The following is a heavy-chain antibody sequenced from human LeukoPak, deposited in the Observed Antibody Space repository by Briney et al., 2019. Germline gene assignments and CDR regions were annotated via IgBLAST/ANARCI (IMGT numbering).Heavy chain of an antibody. Sequence: PGRSLRLSCAASGFTFSSYGMHWVRQAPGKGLEWVAVISYDGSNKYYADSVRGRFTISRDNSKFTLYMQMNSLRAEDTAVYYCARVRAGYCTSTSCYTGMDVWGQGTTVTVSS. J-gene: IGHJ6*02. CDR3: ARVRAGYCTSTSCYTGMDV. D-gene: IGHD2-2*01. CDR2: ISYDGSNK. CDR1: GFTFSSYG. V-gene: IGHV3-30*03.